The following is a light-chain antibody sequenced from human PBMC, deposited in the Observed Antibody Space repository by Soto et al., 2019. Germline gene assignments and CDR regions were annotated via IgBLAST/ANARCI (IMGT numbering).Light chain of an antibody. CDR1: QSVSSSY. CDR3: QQYGSSPQT. CDR2: GAS. V-gene: IGKV3-20*01. Sequence: EIVCTQSPCTLSLSPGERATLSCRASQSVSSSYLAWYQQKPGQAPRLLIYGASSRATGIPDRFSGSGSGTDFTLTISRLEPEDFAVYYCQQYGSSPQTFGQGTKVDIK. J-gene: IGKJ1*01.